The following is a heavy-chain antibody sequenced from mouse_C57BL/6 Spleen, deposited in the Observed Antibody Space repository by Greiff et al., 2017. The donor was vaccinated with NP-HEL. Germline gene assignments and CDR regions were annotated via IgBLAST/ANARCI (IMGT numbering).Heavy chain of an antibody. D-gene: IGHD1-1*01. CDR1: GYTFTDYY. J-gene: IGHJ3*01. CDR2: LNPYNGGT. V-gene: IGHV1-19*01. CDR3: ASSIYYYGSRFAY. Sequence: EVQLQQSGPVLVKPGASVKMSCKASGYTFTDYYMNWVKQSHGKSLEWIGVLNPYNGGTSYNQTFKGKATLTVDKSSSTAYMELNSLTSEDSAVYYCASSIYYYGSRFAYWGQGTLVTVSA.